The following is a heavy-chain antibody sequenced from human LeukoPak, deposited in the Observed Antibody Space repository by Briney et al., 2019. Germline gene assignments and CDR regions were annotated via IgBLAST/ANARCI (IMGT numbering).Heavy chain of an antibody. CDR1: GFTVSGDY. Sequence: GGSLRLSCAASGFTVSGDYMSWVRQAPGKGLEWVSVIYTGGSTYYADSVKGRFTISRDNSKNTLYLQMNSLRVEDTAVYYCARHDWFDPWGQGTLVTVSS. CDR3: ARHDWFDP. CDR2: IYTGGST. J-gene: IGHJ5*02. D-gene: IGHD3-3*01. V-gene: IGHV3-53*01.